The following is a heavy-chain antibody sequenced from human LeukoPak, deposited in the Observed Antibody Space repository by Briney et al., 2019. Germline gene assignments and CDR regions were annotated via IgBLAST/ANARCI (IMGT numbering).Heavy chain of an antibody. CDR2: ISSSSHTI. Sequence: GGSLKLSCAASGFTFSSYTINWVRQAPGKGLEWVSYISSSSHTIYYADSVKGRFTISRDNAKNSLYLQMNSLRDEDTAVYYCARLYAYSIEYGGQGQVVTVSS. CDR3: ARLYAYSIEY. D-gene: IGHD4-11*01. J-gene: IGHJ4*02. CDR1: GFTFSSYT. V-gene: IGHV3-48*02.